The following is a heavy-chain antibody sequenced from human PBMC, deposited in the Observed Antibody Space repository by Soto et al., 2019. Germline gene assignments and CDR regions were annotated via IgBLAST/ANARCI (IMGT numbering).Heavy chain of an antibody. D-gene: IGHD5-18*01. CDR3: ARIPRYSFPTSDDMDS. Sequence: SVKVSCKASGGTFYTYTFSWVRQAPGQGLEWMGSITPIYPTTNYAEKFQGRLTVTADGSTNTAYMELNSLTSEDTAVYYCARIPRYSFPTSDDMDSWGQGTLVTVSS. CDR2: ITPIYPTT. CDR1: GGTFYTYT. J-gene: IGHJ4*02. V-gene: IGHV1-69*13.